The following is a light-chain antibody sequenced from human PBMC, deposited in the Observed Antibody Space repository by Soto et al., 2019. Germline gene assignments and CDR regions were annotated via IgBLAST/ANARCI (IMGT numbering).Light chain of an antibody. V-gene: IGLV2-11*01. CDR3: CSYAGSYTEV. CDR2: DVT. J-gene: IGLJ2*01. CDR1: SSVVGGYNY. Sequence: QSALTQPRSVSGSPGQSVTISCTGTSSVVGGYNYVSWYQHHPGKAPKLMIYDVTKRPSGVPDRFSGSKSGNTASLTISGLQAEDEADYYCCSYAGSYTEVFGGGTKLTVL.